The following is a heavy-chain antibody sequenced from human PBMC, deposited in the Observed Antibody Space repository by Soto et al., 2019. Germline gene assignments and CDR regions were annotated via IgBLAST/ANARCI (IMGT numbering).Heavy chain of an antibody. D-gene: IGHD2-21*01. CDR3: AREDSVGRAPCDD. CDR2: IIPILGIA. V-gene: IGHV1-69*04. Sequence: QVQLVQSGAEVKKPGSSVKVSCKASVGTFSSYAISWVRQAPGQGREWMGWIIPILGIANYAQKFQGRVTLTADKSTSTAYLERRSLRYDDTAVYYCAREDSVGRAPCDDLGQGMLVTVSS. CDR1: VGTFSSYA. J-gene: IGHJ4*02.